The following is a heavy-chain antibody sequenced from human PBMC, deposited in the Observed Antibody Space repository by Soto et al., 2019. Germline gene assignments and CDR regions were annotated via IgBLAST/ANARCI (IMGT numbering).Heavy chain of an antibody. V-gene: IGHV4-61*01. D-gene: IGHD3-10*01. Sequence: SETLSLTCTVSGGSVSSSSYYWSWIRQPPGKGLEWIGYIHYSGSTDYNPSLKSRVTISVDMSRNQLSLKLRSVTTADTAVYYCARMGARGAFDYWGQGTQVTVSS. CDR1: GGSVSSSSYY. CDR3: ARMGARGAFDY. CDR2: IHYSGST. J-gene: IGHJ4*02.